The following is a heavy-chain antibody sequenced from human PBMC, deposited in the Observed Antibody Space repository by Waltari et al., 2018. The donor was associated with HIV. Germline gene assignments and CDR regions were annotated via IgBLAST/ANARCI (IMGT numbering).Heavy chain of an antibody. Sequence: QVHLQESGPGLVKPSETLSLTCTVSGGSISTYYWSWIRQSPGKGLEWIGYIYYSGSTNYNAPLQSRVTISVDTSKNQFSLKLNSVTAADTAVYYCARIKPVGAVAGPFDYWGQGTLVTVYS. CDR3: ARIKPVGAVAGPFDY. CDR2: IYYSGST. CDR1: GGSISTYY. J-gene: IGHJ4*02. V-gene: IGHV4-59*01. D-gene: IGHD6-19*01.